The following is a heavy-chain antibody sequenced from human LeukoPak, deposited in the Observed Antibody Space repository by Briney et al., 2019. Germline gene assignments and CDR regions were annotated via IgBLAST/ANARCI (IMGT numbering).Heavy chain of an antibody. CDR2: IYHSGST. V-gene: IGHV4-4*02. D-gene: IGHD2-2*01. Sequence: SETPSLTCAVSGGSISSSNWWSWVRQPPGKGLEWIGEIYHSGSTNYNPSLKSRVTISVDKSKNQFSLKLSSVTAADTAVYYCARSPAHYYYYYGMDVWGQGTTVTVSS. J-gene: IGHJ6*02. CDR3: ARSPAHYYYYYGMDV. CDR1: GGSISSSNW.